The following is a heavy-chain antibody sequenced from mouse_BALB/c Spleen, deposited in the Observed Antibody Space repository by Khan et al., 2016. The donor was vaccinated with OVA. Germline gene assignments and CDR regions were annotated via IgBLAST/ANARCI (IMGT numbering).Heavy chain of an antibody. Sequence: QVQLQQPGAELVKPGASVKLSCKASGYPLTSYWLHWVKQRPGQGLEWIGEIDPSDSYTNYNQKFKGKATVTVDKSSRTTYMQLSSLTYEDSAVYYWVRSCHYGSITCFAYWGQGTLVTVSA. J-gene: IGHJ3*01. CDR3: VRSCHYGSITCFAY. CDR1: GYPLTSYW. D-gene: IGHD1-1*01. V-gene: IGHV1-69*02. CDR2: IDPSDSYT.